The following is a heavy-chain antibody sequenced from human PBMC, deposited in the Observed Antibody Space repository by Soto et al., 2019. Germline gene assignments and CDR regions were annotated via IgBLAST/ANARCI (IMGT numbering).Heavy chain of an antibody. V-gene: IGHV3-13*05. D-gene: IGHD1-1*01. CDR3: ARGSWDDRHFDY. Sequence: GESLKISCAASGFTFSSYDMHWVRQATGKGLEWVSAIGTAGDPYYPGSVKGRFTISRENAKNSLYLQMNSLRAGDTAVYYCARGSWDDRHFDYWGQGTLVTVSS. J-gene: IGHJ4*02. CDR2: IGTAGDP. CDR1: GFTFSSYD.